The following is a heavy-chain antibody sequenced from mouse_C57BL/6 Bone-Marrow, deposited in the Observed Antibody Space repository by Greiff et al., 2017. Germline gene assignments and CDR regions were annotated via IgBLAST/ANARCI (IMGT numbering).Heavy chain of an antibody. V-gene: IGHV5-17*01. Sequence: VQLQQSGGGLVKPGGSLKLSCAASGFTFSDYGMHWVRQAPEKGLEWVAYISSGSSTIYYADTVKGRFTISRDNAKNTLFLQMTSLRSEDTAMYYCARGGYYGSYYFDYWGQGTTLTVSS. CDR2: ISSGSSTI. CDR1: GFTFSDYG. J-gene: IGHJ2*01. CDR3: ARGGYYGSYYFDY. D-gene: IGHD1-1*01.